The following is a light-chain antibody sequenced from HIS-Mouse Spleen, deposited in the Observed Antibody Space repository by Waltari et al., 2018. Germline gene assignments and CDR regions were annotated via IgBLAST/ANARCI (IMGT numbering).Light chain of an antibody. CDR1: SSDVGGDHY. J-gene: IGLJ2*01. Sequence: QSALTQPRSVSGSPGQSVTISCTGTSSDVGGDHYVPWYQQHPGKAPKLMIYDVSKRPSGVPDRFSGSKSGNTASLTISGLQAEDEADYYCCSYAGSYTLVFGGGTKLTVL. V-gene: IGLV2-11*01. CDR3: CSYAGSYTLV. CDR2: DVS.